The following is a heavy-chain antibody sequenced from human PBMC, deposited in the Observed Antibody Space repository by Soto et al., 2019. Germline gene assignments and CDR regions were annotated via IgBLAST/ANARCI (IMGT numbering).Heavy chain of an antibody. CDR3: ARVHLGYCSGGSCPDRFPDFFAF. J-gene: IGHJ4*02. D-gene: IGHD2-15*01. Sequence: GGSLRLSCAASGFTFSSYSMNWVRQAPGKGLEWVSSISSSSSYIYYADSVKGRFTISRDNAKNSLYLQMNSLRAEDTAVYYCARVHLGYCSGGSCPDRFPDFFAFSARGTLVPVSA. CDR2: ISSSSSYI. CDR1: GFTFSSYS. V-gene: IGHV3-21*01.